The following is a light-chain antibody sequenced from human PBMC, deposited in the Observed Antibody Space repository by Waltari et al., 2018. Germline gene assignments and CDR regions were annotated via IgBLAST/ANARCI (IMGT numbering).Light chain of an antibody. CDR1: QSVSRH. CDR3: QQRSTWPSLT. V-gene: IGKV3-11*01. CDR2: DAS. Sequence: EIVLTQSPATLSLSPVESVTLSCRASQSVSRHLAWYQQRPGQAPRLLIYDASNRAPGIPARFSGSGSGTDFTLTISSLGPEDFAVYYCQQRSTWPSLTFGGGTKVGIK. J-gene: IGKJ4*01.